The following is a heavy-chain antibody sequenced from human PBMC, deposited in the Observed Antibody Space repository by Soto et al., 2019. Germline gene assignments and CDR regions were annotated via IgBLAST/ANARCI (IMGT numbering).Heavy chain of an antibody. Sequence: VQLVESGGGVVQPGRSLRLSCAASGFTFSDYAMHWVRQAPGKGLEWVAVVSHDGRNTHYADSVKGRFTISRDSSKNPVSVEMTSLRAADTAVYYCGKGGRQWLVRSDFNYWGQGALVTVSS. CDR1: GFTFSDYA. CDR2: VSHDGRNT. CDR3: GKGGRQWLVRSDFNY. V-gene: IGHV3-30*18. J-gene: IGHJ4*02. D-gene: IGHD6-19*01.